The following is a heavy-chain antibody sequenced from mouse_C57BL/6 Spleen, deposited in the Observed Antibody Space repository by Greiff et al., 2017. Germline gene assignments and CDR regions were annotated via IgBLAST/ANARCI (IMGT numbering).Heavy chain of an antibody. CDR3: ARSDWDVPYFDD. CDR1: GYAFSSYW. J-gene: IGHJ2*01. CDR2: IYPGDGDT. Sequence: QVQLQQSGAELVKPGASVKISCKASGYAFSSYWMNWVKQRPGKGLEWIGQIYPGDGDTNYNGKFKGKATLTADKSSSTAYMQLSSLTSEDSAVYFCARSDWDVPYFDDWGQGTTLTVSS. D-gene: IGHD4-1*01. V-gene: IGHV1-80*01.